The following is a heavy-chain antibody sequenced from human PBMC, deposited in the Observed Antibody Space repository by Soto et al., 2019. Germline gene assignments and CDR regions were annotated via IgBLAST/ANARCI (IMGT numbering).Heavy chain of an antibody. Sequence: PSETLSLTCAVSGYSISSGCYWGWIRQPPGKGLEWIGRIHLTGTTYYNPSPKSRVTMSVDTSKNQFFLRLRSVTAEDTAVYYCARDASYSYSGGMDVWGQGTTVTVSS. CDR2: IHLTGTT. CDR1: GYSISSGCY. V-gene: IGHV4-38-2*02. D-gene: IGHD3-16*02. CDR3: ARDASYSYSGGMDV. J-gene: IGHJ6*02.